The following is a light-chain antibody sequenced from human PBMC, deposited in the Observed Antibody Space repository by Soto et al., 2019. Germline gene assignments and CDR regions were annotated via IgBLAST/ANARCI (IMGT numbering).Light chain of an antibody. Sequence: EIHITQYTSTLSGSVGDRFTITCRASQTISSWLAWYQQKPGKAPKLLIDKASTLKSGVPSRFSGRGSGTEFTLTISSLQPDDFATYYCQHYNFYLEAFGQVSNVDLK. V-gene: IGKV1-5*03. CDR1: QTISSW. CDR2: KAS. J-gene: IGKJ1*01. CDR3: QHYNFYLEA.